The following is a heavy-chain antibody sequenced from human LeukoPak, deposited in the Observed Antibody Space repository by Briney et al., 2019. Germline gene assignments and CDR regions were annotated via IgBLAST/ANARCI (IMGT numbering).Heavy chain of an antibody. CDR1: GFTVSSNY. V-gene: IGHV3-53*01. D-gene: IGHD6-19*01. CDR2: ISNDGDT. Sequence: PGGSLRLSCAASGFTVSSNYMSWVRQGPGKGLECVSVISNDGDTYYADSVKGRFTISRDTSKNTGPLQMNSLRAEDTAVYYCAGDKTTGGWYEFDYWGQGTLVTVSS. CDR3: AGDKTTGGWYEFDY. J-gene: IGHJ4*02.